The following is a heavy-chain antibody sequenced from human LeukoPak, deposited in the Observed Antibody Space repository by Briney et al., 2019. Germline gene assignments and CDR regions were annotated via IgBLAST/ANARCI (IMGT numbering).Heavy chain of an antibody. J-gene: IGHJ6*02. Sequence: ASVKVSCKASGYTFTSYDINWVRQANGQGLEWMGWKNPNSGRTGFAQRFQGRLTMTTDTSISTAYMELSSLTSEDTAVYYCARGPVKTHGMDVWGQGTTVTVSS. CDR3: ARGPVKTHGMDV. CDR2: KNPNSGRT. V-gene: IGHV1-8*01. CDR1: GYTFTSYD.